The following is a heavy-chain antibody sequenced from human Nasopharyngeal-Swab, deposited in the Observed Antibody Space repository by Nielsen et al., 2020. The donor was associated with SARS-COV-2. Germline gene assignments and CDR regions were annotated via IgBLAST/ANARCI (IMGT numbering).Heavy chain of an antibody. V-gene: IGHV1-2*04. CDR2: INPNSGGT. CDR1: GYTFTGYY. Sequence: ASVKVSCKASGYTFTGYYMHWVRQAPGQGLEWMGWINPNSGGTNYAQKFQGWVTMTRDTSISTAYMELSRLRSDDTAVYYCARDLVYSYYYYGMDVWAKGPRSPSP. D-gene: IGHD2-15*01. J-gene: IGHJ6*02. CDR3: ARDLVYSYYYYGMDV.